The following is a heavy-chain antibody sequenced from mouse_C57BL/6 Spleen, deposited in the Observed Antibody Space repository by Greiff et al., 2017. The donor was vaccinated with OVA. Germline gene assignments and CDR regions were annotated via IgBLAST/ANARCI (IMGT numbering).Heavy chain of an antibody. CDR3: TRWDYYGHYYAMDY. J-gene: IGHJ4*01. CDR1: GYTFTDYE. V-gene: IGHV1-15*01. CDR2: IDPETGGT. Sequence: VQLQQPGAELVKPGASVKLSCKASGYTFTDYEMHWVKQTPVHGLEWIGAIDPETGGTAYNQKFKGKAILTADKSSSTAYMELRSLTSEDSAVYYCTRWDYYGHYYAMDYWGQGTSVTVSS. D-gene: IGHD1-2*01.